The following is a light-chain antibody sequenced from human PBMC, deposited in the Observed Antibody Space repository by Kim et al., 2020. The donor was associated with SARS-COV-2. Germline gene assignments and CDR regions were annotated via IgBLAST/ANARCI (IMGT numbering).Light chain of an antibody. V-gene: IGKV1-39*01. Sequence: DIQMTQSPSSLSAPVGDTVNITCLASQTILTYLNWYQQKSGTAPKLLIYAASGLHTGVPSRFTGSGSGTHFTLSIGSLQPEDFALYYCQQSYTPPYTFGQRTKLEIK. J-gene: IGKJ2*01. CDR2: AAS. CDR3: QQSYTPPYT. CDR1: QTILTY.